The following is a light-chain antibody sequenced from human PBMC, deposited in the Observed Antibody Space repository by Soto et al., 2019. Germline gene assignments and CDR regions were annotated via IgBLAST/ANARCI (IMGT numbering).Light chain of an antibody. Sequence: QSVLTQPPSASGTPGQRVTLSCSGSSSNIGSNYVSWYQQLPGTAPKLLIDRNNQRPSGVPDRFSGSKSGTSASLAISGLRSEDEADYYCAAWDDSLSGLVVFGGGTKVTVL. CDR1: SSNIGSNY. V-gene: IGLV1-47*01. CDR2: RNN. J-gene: IGLJ2*01. CDR3: AAWDDSLSGLVV.